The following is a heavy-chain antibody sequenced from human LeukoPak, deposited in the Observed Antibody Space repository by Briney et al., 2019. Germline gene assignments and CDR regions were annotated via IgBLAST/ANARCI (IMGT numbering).Heavy chain of an antibody. CDR2: ISYDGSNK. CDR3: ARDRKYYDFWSGYYNYYYYGMDV. Sequence: GRSLRLSCAASGFTFSSYAMHWVRQAPGKGLEWVAVISYDGSNKYYADSVKGRFTISRDNSKNTLYLQMNSLRAEDTAVYYCARDRKYYDFWSGYYNYYYYGMDVWGQGTTVTVSS. V-gene: IGHV3-30-3*01. CDR1: GFTFSSYA. J-gene: IGHJ6*02. D-gene: IGHD3-3*01.